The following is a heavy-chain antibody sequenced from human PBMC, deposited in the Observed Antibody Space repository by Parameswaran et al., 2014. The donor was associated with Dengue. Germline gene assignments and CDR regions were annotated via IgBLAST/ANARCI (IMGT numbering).Heavy chain of an antibody. D-gene: IGHD2-21*02. J-gene: IGHJ4*02. CDR2: ISAYNGNT. CDR3: ARDLEAQLFLVTATHFDY. V-gene: IGHV1-18*01. Sequence: WVRQAPGQGLEWMGWISAYNGNTNYAQKLQGRVTMTTDTSTSTAYMELRSLRSDDTAVYYCARDLEAQLFLVTATHFDYWGQGTLVTVSS.